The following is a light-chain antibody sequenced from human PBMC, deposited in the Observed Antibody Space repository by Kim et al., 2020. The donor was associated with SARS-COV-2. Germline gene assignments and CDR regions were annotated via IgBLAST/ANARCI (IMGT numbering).Light chain of an antibody. CDR2: GAS. V-gene: IGKV3-15*01. CDR3: QQYYTWWT. Sequence: SVSVVETATLPGGASQSVNSNLAWYQQKPGQAPRLLIYGASARATGIPARFRGSGSGTEFTLTITSLQSEDSAIFYCQQYYTWWTFGQGTKVDIK. CDR1: QSVNSN. J-gene: IGKJ1*01.